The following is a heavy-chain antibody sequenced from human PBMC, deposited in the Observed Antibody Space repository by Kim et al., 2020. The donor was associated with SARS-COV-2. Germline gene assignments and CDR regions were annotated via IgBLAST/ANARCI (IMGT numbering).Heavy chain of an antibody. D-gene: IGHD3-3*01. CDR1: GGSISSYY. V-gene: IGHV4-59*08. Sequence: SETLSLTCTVSGGSISSYYWSWIRQPPGKGLEWIGYIYYSGSTNYNPSLKSRVTISVDTSKNQFSLKLSSVTAADTAVYYCASLRRDFWSGYYTNDAFDIWGQGTMVTVSS. CDR3: ASLRRDFWSGYYTNDAFDI. CDR2: IYYSGST. J-gene: IGHJ3*02.